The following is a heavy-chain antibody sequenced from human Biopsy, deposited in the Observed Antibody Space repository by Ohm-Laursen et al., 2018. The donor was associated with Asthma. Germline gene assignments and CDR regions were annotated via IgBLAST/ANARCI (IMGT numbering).Heavy chain of an antibody. J-gene: IGHJ6*02. V-gene: IGHV3-30*04. Sequence: RSLRLSCAASGFTFDNYTMHWVRQAPGKGLEWVTIISYDGRNTYYADSVEGRFTISRDNSKNTLFLQMSNLRPEDTAVYYCARGGLHYYEYYGMDVWGQGTTVTVSS. CDR1: GFTFDNYT. CDR3: ARGGLHYYEYYGMDV. D-gene: IGHD2-21*02. CDR2: ISYDGRNT.